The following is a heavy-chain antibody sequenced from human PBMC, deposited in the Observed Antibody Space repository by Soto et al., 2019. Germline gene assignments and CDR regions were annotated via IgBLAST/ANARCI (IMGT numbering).Heavy chain of an antibody. J-gene: IGHJ4*02. D-gene: IGHD2-2*01. Sequence: GGSLRLSCADSRFTFSTYEMSWVLQAPGKGLEWVSYISTSGSTVYYADSVKGRFTIARDNTRNSLYLQMNSLRDEDTALYYCVRYCSTTLCNGVATRTFDYWGQGTLVNVSS. CDR3: VRYCSTTLCNGVATRTFDY. CDR2: ISTSGSTV. CDR1: RFTFSTYE. V-gene: IGHV3-48*03.